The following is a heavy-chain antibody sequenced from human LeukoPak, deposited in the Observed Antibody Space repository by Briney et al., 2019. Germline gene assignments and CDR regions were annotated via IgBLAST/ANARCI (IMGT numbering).Heavy chain of an antibody. Sequence: GGSLRLSCAASGFTFSIYAMNWVRQAPGKGLEWVSGISDCGGSTYYADSVKGRFTISRDNSKKTLYLQMNGLRAEDTAVYFCVNGWQIDYWGQGTLVTVSS. CDR3: VNGWQIDY. D-gene: IGHD6-19*01. J-gene: IGHJ4*02. V-gene: IGHV3-23*01. CDR1: GFTFSIYA. CDR2: ISDCGGST.